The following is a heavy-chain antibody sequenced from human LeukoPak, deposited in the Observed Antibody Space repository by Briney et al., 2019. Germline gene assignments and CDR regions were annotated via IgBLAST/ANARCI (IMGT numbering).Heavy chain of an antibody. J-gene: IGHJ6*04. D-gene: IGHD3-10*01. Sequence: GGSLRLPCAASGFTFSSYWMSWVRQAPGKGLEWVANIKQDGSEKHYVDSVKGRFTISRDNAKNSLYLQMNSLRAEDTAVYYCARAPPRRLLWFGMDVWGKGTTVTVSS. V-gene: IGHV3-7*03. CDR2: IKQDGSEK. CDR3: ARAPPRRLLWFGMDV. CDR1: GFTFSSYW.